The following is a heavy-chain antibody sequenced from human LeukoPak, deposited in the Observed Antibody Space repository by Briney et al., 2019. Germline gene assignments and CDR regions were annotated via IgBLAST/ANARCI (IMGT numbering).Heavy chain of an antibody. CDR2: IDWDNDK. CDR3: ARVRKPHYYHGSGYIDS. D-gene: IGHD3-22*01. Sequence: SGPALVKPTQTLTLTCTFSGFSLSTNGTCASWIRQPPGKALEWLAHIDWDNDKYYSTSLKTRLTISKDTSKNQVVLAMTNMDPMDTATYYCARVRKPHYYHGSGYIDSWGQGTLVTVSS. J-gene: IGHJ4*02. V-gene: IGHV2-70*01. CDR1: GFSLSTNGTC.